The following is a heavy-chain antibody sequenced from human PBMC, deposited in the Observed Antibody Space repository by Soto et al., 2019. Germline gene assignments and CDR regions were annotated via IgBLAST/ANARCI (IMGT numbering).Heavy chain of an antibody. D-gene: IGHD6-19*01. Sequence: QVQLVQSGAEVTKPGSSVKVSCKASGGTFSSYAISWVRQAPGQGLEWMGGIIPIFGTANYAQKFQGRVTITADEPRSTAYMELSSMRSEDTAVYYCARDRAVGGYNWFDPWGQGTLVTVSS. V-gene: IGHV1-69*01. CDR1: GGTFSSYA. CDR2: IIPIFGTA. J-gene: IGHJ5*02. CDR3: ARDRAVGGYNWFDP.